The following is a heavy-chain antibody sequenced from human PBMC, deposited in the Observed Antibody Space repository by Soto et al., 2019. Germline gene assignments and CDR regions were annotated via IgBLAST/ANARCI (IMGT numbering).Heavy chain of an antibody. J-gene: IGHJ3*01. D-gene: IGHD4-17*01. CDR3: ARGGRPMTMVPPGAFDV. V-gene: IGHV4-59*11. CDR1: NGSISSHY. Sequence: PSETLSLTCTVSNGSISSHYWSWIRQPPGKGLEWIGYIYSSGSTIYSPSLKSRVTTSVDTSTNQFSLKLSSVTAADTAMYFCARGGRPMTMVPPGAFDVWGQGIMVTVSS. CDR2: IYSSGST.